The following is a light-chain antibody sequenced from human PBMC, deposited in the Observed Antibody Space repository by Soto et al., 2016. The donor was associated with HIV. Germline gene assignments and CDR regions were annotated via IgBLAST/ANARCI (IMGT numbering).Light chain of an antibody. CDR3: QHYNNYLYT. CDR2: RAS. CDR1: QSISSW. V-gene: IGKV1-5*03. Sequence: DIQMTQSPSTLSASVGDRVTITCRASQSISSWLAWYQQKPGQAPKLLIYRASTLESGVPSRFSGSGSGTEFTLTISGLQPDDFATYYCQHYNNYLYTFGPGTRVEIK. J-gene: IGKJ2*01.